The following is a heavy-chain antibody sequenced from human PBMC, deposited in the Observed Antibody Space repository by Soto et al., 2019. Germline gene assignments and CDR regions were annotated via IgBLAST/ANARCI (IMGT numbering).Heavy chain of an antibody. CDR1: GGSISSGGYY. D-gene: IGHD1-1*01. V-gene: IGHV4-31*03. CDR2: IYYSGST. CDR3: ARDLEDWNGSDNWFDP. J-gene: IGHJ5*02. Sequence: SETLSLTCTVSGGSISSGGYYWSWIRQHPGKGLEWIGYIYYSGSTYYNPSLKSRVTISVDTSKNQFSLKLSSVTAADTAVYYCARDLEDWNGSDNWFDPWGQGTLVTVSS.